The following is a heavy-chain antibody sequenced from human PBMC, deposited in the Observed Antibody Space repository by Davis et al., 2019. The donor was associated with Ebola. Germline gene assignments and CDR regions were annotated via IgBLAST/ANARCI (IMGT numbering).Heavy chain of an antibody. Sequence: PSETLFLTCTVSGGSISSGDYYWSWIRQPPGKGLEWIGYIYYSGSTYYNPSLKSRVTISVDTSKNQFSLKLSSVTAADTAVYYCARETGDSGGMDVWGQGTTVTVSS. CDR3: ARETGDSGGMDV. D-gene: IGHD3-3*01. CDR1: GGSISSGDYY. CDR2: IYYSGST. J-gene: IGHJ6*02. V-gene: IGHV4-30-4*01.